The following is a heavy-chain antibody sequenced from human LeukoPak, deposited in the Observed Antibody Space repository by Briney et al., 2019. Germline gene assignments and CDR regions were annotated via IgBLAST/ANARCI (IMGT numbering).Heavy chain of an antibody. CDR1: GYTFTSYG. V-gene: IGHV1-18*01. D-gene: IGHD3-22*01. CDR3: ARDYYDSSGYRQNYFDY. Sequence: ASVKVSCKASGYTFTSYGISWVRQAPGQGLKWMGWISAYNVNTNYAQKRQGRVTMTTDTSTSTAYMELRGLRSDDTAVYYCARDYYDSSGYRQNYFDYWGQGTLVTVSS. J-gene: IGHJ4*02. CDR2: ISAYNVNT.